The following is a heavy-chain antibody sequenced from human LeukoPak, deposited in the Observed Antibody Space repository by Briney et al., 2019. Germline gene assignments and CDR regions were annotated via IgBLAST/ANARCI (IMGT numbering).Heavy chain of an antibody. CDR2: IIPIFGTA. D-gene: IGHD6-25*01. V-gene: IGHV1-69*06. CDR3: ARTRRPLPPYYYYYGMDV. CDR1: GGTFISYA. Sequence: ASVKVSCKASGGTFISYAISWVRQAPGQGLDWMGGIIPIFGTANYAQKFQGRVTITADKSTSTDYMGLSSLRSEDTAVYYCARTRRPLPPYYYYYGMDVWGKGTTVTVSA. J-gene: IGHJ6*04.